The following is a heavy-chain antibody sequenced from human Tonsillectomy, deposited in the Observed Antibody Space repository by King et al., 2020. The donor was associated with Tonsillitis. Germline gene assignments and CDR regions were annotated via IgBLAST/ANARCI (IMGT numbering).Heavy chain of an antibody. CDR3: ARDHVWFGELSDY. Sequence: VQLVESGGGLVKPGGSRRLSCAASGCTFSSYSLNWVRQAPGEGLDWVSSISSNSSYIYYADSVKVRLTISSDNAKKSLYLQMNSLRAEDTAVYYCARDHVWFGELSDYWGQGTLVTVSS. D-gene: IGHD3-10*01. CDR2: ISSNSSYI. J-gene: IGHJ4*02. CDR1: GCTFSSYS. V-gene: IGHV3-21*01.